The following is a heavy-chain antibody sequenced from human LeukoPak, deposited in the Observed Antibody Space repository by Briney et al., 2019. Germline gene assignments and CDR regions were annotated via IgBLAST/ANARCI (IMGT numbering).Heavy chain of an antibody. CDR1: GFTFSSYG. D-gene: IGHD6-19*01. Sequence: PGRSLRLSCAASGFTFSSYGMHWVLQAPGKGLEWVAVISYDGSNKYYADSVKGRFTISRDNSKNTLYLQMNSLRAEDTAVYYCAKDRNYGASSGDYWGQGTLVTVSS. V-gene: IGHV3-30*18. CDR3: AKDRNYGASSGDY. J-gene: IGHJ4*02. CDR2: ISYDGSNK.